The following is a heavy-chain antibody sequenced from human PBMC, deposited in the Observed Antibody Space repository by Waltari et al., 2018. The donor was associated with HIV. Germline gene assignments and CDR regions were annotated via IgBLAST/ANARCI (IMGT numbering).Heavy chain of an antibody. D-gene: IGHD6-19*01. CDR3: ARIDSSGWFWGGTNY. CDR2: INHSGST. CDR1: GGSFSGYY. Sequence: QVQLQQWGAGLLKPSETLSLTCAVYGGSFSGYYWSWIRQPPGKGLEWIGEINHSGSTNYNPSLKSRVTISVDTSKNQFSLKLSSVTAADTAVYYCARIDSSGWFWGGTNYWGQGTLVTVSS. V-gene: IGHV4-34*01. J-gene: IGHJ4*02.